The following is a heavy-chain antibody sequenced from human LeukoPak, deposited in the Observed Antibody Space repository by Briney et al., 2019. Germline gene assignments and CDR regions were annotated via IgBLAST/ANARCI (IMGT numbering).Heavy chain of an antibody. CDR2: IWYDGSNE. V-gene: IGHV3-33*06. CDR1: GFTFSIYG. J-gene: IGHJ4*02. Sequence: PGGSLRLSCAASGFTFSIYGTHWVRQAPGKGLEWVAVIWYDGSNEYYADSVKGRFTISRDNSKNTLYLQMNSLRAEDTAVYYCAKDQLGYCTNGVCSGFEYWGQGTLVTVSS. D-gene: IGHD2-8*01. CDR3: AKDQLGYCTNGVCSGFEY.